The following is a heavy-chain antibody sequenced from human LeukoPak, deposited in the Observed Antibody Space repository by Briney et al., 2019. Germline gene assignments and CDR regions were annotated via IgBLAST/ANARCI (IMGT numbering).Heavy chain of an antibody. CDR3: AKDLLGNGDYYFDY. V-gene: IGHV3-30*18. CDR1: GFTLSNYG. D-gene: IGHD1-1*01. Sequence: GGSLRLSCAASGFTLSNYGMHWVRQTPGKGLEWVAYISYNGINEYYRDSVKGRFTISRDNSQNTVYLQMNSLRPEDTALYYCAKDLLGNGDYYFDYWGQGTLVTVSS. CDR2: ISYNGINE. J-gene: IGHJ4*02.